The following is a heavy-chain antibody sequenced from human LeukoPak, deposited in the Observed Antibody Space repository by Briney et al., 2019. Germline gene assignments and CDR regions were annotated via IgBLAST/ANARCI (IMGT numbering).Heavy chain of an antibody. CDR3: ARVDTTLSYKPDY. CDR1: GFTVSTNC. D-gene: IGHD1-1*01. CDR2: IYNTGST. Sequence: PGGSLRLSCAASGFTVSTNCMIWVRQPPGKGLDWVSVIYNTGSTYNADSVKGRFTISRHNSKNTVYLQMNNLRAEDTAMYYCARVDTTLSYKPDYWGQGTLVTVSS. V-gene: IGHV3-53*04. J-gene: IGHJ4*02.